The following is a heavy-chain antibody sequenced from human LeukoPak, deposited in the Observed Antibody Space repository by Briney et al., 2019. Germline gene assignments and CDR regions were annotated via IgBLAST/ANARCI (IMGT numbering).Heavy chain of an antibody. D-gene: IGHD2-8*01. Sequence: PSETLSLTCTVPDGSISNYFWSWIRQPPGKGLEWIGYIYYTGMTNSNPSLKSRVTISMDTSKNQFSLNLRSVTAADTAIYYCARHGRMVIMSKFSTGIYQWGQGT. CDR3: ARHGRMVIMSKFSTGIYQ. CDR2: IYYTGMT. CDR1: DGSISNYF. V-gene: IGHV4-59*08. J-gene: IGHJ4*02.